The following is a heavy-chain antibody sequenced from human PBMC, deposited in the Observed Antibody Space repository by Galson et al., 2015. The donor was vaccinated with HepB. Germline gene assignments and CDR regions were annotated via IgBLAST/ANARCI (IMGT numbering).Heavy chain of an antibody. CDR3: ARGLRWYDFWSGYYPTYYYYYYMDV. CDR1: GYTFTSYD. J-gene: IGHJ6*03. CDR2: MNPNSGNT. V-gene: IGHV1-8*01. D-gene: IGHD3-3*01. Sequence: SVKVSCKASGYTFTSYDINWVRQATGQGLEWMGWMNPNSGNTGYAQKFQGRVTMTRNTSISTAYMELSSLRSEDTAVYYCARGLRWYDFWSGYYPTYYYYYYMDVWGKGTTVTVSS.